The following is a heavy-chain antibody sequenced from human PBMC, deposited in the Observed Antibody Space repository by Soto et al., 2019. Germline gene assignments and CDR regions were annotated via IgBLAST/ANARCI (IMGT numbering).Heavy chain of an antibody. CDR2: ISYDGSNK. V-gene: IGHV3-30-3*01. Sequence: QVQLVESGGGVVQPGRSLRLSCAASGFTFSSYAMHWVRQAPGKGLEWVAVISYDGSNKYYADSVKGRFTISRDNSKNTLYLQMISLRAEDTAVYYCARPNRHYYYYGMDVWGQGTTVTVSS. CDR3: ARPNRHYYYYGMDV. D-gene: IGHD7-27*01. J-gene: IGHJ6*02. CDR1: GFTFSSYA.